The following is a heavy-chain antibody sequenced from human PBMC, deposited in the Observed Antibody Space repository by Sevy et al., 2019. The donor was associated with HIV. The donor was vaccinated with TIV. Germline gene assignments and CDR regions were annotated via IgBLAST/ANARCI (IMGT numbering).Heavy chain of an antibody. CDR2: IKQEGSEK. V-gene: IGHV3-7*01. J-gene: IGHJ4*02. CDR3: AGITMVRGVTYYFDY. CDR1: GFTFSSYW. Sequence: GGSLRLSCAASGFTFSSYWMSWVRQAPGKGLEWVANIKQEGSEKYYVDSLKGRFTISRDNAKNSLYLQMNSLMAEDTAVYYCAGITMVRGVTYYFDYWGQGTLVTVSS. D-gene: IGHD3-10*01.